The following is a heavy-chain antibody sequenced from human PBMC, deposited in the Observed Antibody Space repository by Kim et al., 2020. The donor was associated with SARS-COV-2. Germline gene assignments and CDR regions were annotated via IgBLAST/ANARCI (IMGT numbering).Heavy chain of an antibody. D-gene: IGHD6-19*01. J-gene: IGHJ4*02. CDR1: GFTFSSYG. CDR2: IWYDGSNK. Sequence: GGSLRLSCAASGFTFSSYGMHWVRQAPDKGLEWVAVIWYDGSNKYYADSMKGRFTISRDNSKNTLYLQMNSLRAEDTAVYYCAKDQAKAVAGTRYYFDYWGQGTLVTVSS. CDR3: AKDQAKAVAGTRYYFDY. V-gene: IGHV3-33*06.